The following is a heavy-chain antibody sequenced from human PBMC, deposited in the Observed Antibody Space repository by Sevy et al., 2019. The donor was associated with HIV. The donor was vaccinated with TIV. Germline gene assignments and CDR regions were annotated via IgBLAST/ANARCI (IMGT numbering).Heavy chain of an antibody. D-gene: IGHD6-13*01. Sequence: SETLSLTCTVSGGSMNNYFWSWIRQPPGKGLEWIGYVYYSGSTNHNPSLKSRVTMSVDTSKKQFSLKMRSVTAADTAVYYCARESIGAIGGFEYWGQGTLVTISS. J-gene: IGHJ4*02. CDR1: GGSMNNYF. V-gene: IGHV4-59*01. CDR2: VYYSGST. CDR3: ARESIGAIGGFEY.